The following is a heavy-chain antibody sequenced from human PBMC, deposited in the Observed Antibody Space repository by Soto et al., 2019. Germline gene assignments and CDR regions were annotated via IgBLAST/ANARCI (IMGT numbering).Heavy chain of an antibody. Sequence: TGGSLRLSCAASGFTFSSYGMHWVRQAPGKGLEWVAVIWYDGSNKYYADSVKGRFTISRDNSKNTLYLQMNSLRAEDTAVYYCARALLKSSWSTPEYYYYGLDVWGQGTTVTVSS. CDR3: ARALLKSSWSTPEYYYYGLDV. V-gene: IGHV3-33*01. CDR1: GFTFSSYG. CDR2: IWYDGSNK. J-gene: IGHJ6*02. D-gene: IGHD6-13*01.